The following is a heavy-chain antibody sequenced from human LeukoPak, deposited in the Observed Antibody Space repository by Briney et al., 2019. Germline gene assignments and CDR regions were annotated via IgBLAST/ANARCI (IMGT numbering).Heavy chain of an antibody. CDR2: INNDGTAT. CDR1: GFTFSAYW. J-gene: IGHJ4*02. D-gene: IGHD1-1*01. Sequence: GGSLRLSCAASGFTFSAYWMHWVRQVPGKGLVWVSRINNDGTATFFADSVKGRFTISRDNAKNTSYLQMDSLRAEDTAMYYCAREILEPGKTHEYWGQGTLVTVPS. CDR3: AREILEPGKTHEY. V-gene: IGHV3-74*01.